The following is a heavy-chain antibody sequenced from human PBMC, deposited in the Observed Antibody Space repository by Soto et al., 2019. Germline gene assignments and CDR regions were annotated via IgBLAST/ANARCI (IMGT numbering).Heavy chain of an antibody. Sequence: GGSLRLSCAASGFTFSGSAMHWVRQASGKGLEWVGRIRSKANSYATAYAASVKGRFTISRDDSKNTAYLQMNSLKTEDTAVYYCTIWIVDIDHYYYYGMDVWGQGTTVTVSS. CDR1: GFTFSGSA. CDR2: IRSKANSYAT. D-gene: IGHD3-22*01. CDR3: TIWIVDIDHYYYYGMDV. J-gene: IGHJ6*02. V-gene: IGHV3-73*01.